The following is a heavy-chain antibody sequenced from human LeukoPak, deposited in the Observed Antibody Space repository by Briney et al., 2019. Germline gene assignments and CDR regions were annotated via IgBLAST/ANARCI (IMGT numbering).Heavy chain of an antibody. CDR1: GGSISSYY. D-gene: IGHD1-26*01. V-gene: IGHV4-59*01. Sequence: SETLSLTCTVSGGSISSYYWSWIRQPPGKGLEWIGYIYYSGSTNYNPSLKSRVTISVDPSKNQFSLKLSSVTAADTAVYYCARDRVGATGFDYWGQGTLVTVSS. CDR3: ARDRVGATGFDY. J-gene: IGHJ4*02. CDR2: IYYSGST.